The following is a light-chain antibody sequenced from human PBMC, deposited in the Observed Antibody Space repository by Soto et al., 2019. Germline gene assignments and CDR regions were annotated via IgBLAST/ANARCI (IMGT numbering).Light chain of an antibody. J-gene: IGKJ1*01. CDR3: QQYNSFPT. CDR2: KAS. V-gene: IGKV1-5*03. Sequence: DIQMTQSPYTLSASVGDRVTITCRASQSISSWLAWYQQKPGKAPKLLIYKASSLESGVPSRFSGRGSGTEFTLTISSLQPDDFATYYCQQYNSFPTFGQGTKVEIK. CDR1: QSISSW.